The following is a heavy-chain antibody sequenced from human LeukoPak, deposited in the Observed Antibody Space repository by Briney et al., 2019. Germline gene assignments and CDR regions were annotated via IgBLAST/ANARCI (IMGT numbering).Heavy chain of an antibody. Sequence: PSETLSLTCIVSDDSISSGFYWGWIRQPPGKGLEWIGSIYHSGTTFYNPSLKSRVTISVDTSKNQFSLNLSSVTAADTAVYYCARATGRDGYNSDVRIWFYWGQGTLVTVSS. J-gene: IGHJ4*02. CDR3: ARATGRDGYNSDVRIWFY. V-gene: IGHV4-38-2*02. CDR1: DDSISSGFY. D-gene: IGHD5-24*01. CDR2: IYHSGTT.